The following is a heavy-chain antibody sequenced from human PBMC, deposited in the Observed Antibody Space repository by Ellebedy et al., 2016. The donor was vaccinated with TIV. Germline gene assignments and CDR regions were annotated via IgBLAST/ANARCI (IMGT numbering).Heavy chain of an antibody. D-gene: IGHD5-12*01. CDR1: RFTFSSYG. V-gene: IGHV3-30*02. CDR2: IRYDGTNK. Sequence: PGGSLRLSCAASRFTFSSYGMHWVRQAPGKGLEWVAFIRYDGTNKYYADSVKARFTISRDNSKNTLYLQMNSLRAEDTAVYYCAKDIVPTTTYHYGMDVWGQGTTVTVSS. CDR3: AKDIVPTTTYHYGMDV. J-gene: IGHJ6*02.